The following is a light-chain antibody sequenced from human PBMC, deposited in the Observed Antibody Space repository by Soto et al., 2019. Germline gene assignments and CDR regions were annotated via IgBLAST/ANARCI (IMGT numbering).Light chain of an antibody. CDR3: QQYGSSPWT. Sequence: EIVLTQSPGTLSLSPGERATLSCRASQSVSSSYLAWYQQKPGQAPRPLIYGASSRAIGIPDRFSGSGSGTDFTLAISRVEPEEFAVYYCQQYGSSPWTFGQGTKVEIK. CDR1: QSVSSSY. CDR2: GAS. J-gene: IGKJ1*01. V-gene: IGKV3-20*01.